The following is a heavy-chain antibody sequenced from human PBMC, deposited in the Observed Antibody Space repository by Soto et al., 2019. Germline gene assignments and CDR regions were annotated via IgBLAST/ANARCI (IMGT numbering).Heavy chain of an antibody. CDR3: AKVDYSSSWENFDY. CDR2: ISYDGSNK. D-gene: IGHD6-13*01. Sequence: GGSLRLSCAASGFTFSSYGMHWVRQAPGKGLEWVAVISYDGSNKYYADSVKGRFTISRDNSKNTLYLQMNSLRAEDTAVYYCAKVDYSSSWENFDYWGQGTLVTVSS. V-gene: IGHV3-30*18. CDR1: GFTFSSYG. J-gene: IGHJ4*02.